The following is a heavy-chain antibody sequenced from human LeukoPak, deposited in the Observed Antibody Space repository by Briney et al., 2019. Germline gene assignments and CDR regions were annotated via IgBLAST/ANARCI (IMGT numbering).Heavy chain of an antibody. D-gene: IGHD3-9*01. CDR2: INHNGST. CDR1: GGSFSGYY. Sequence: PSETLSLTCAVYGGSFSGYYWSWIGQPPGKGLEWIGEINHNGSTNYNQSLKSRVTISVDTSKTQFSLKLSSVTAADTAVYYCARGRHRATYYDILTGSQGWFDPWGQGTLVTVSS. V-gene: IGHV4-34*01. J-gene: IGHJ5*02. CDR3: ARGRHRATYYDILTGSQGWFDP.